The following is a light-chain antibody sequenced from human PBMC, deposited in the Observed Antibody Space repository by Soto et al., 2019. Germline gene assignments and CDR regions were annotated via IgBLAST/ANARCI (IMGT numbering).Light chain of an antibody. CDR2: EVT. V-gene: IGLV2-14*01. CDR1: SSDVGSHNY. CDR3: SSYLASGLYV. J-gene: IGLJ1*01. Sequence: QSVLTQPASVSGSPGQSITISCTGTSSDVGSHNYVSWHQHHPGKAPKLIIFEVTHRPSGVSNRFSGSKSGNTASLTISGLQADDEADYYCSSYLASGLYVFGTGTKVTVL.